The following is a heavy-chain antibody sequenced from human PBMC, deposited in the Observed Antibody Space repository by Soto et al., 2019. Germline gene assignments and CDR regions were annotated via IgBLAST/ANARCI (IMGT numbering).Heavy chain of an antibody. V-gene: IGHV4-30-2*01. CDR3: ARVGPYCGGDCVDY. CDR2: IYHSGST. D-gene: IGHD2-21*02. J-gene: IGHJ4*02. CDR1: GGSISSGGYS. Sequence: SETLSLTCAVSGGSISSGGYSWSWIRQPPGKGLEWIGYIYHSGSTYYNPSLKSRVTISVGRSKNQLSLKLNSVTAADTAVYYCARVGPYCGGDCVDYWGQGTLRTVAS.